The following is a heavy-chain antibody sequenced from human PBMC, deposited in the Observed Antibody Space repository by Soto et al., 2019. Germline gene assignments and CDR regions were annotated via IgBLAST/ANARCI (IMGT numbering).Heavy chain of an antibody. J-gene: IGHJ5*01. CDR1: EYTFTKYW. D-gene: IGHD2-2*01. Sequence: ESLKISCEASEYTFTKYWIGWVRQMPGKSLEWMAIIYPGDSDISYSPSFTGQVTISADTSISTAYLQWSSLKASDTAMYYCAREGCRTTKCSAQYDNWFDSWRQGTLVTVSS. CDR2: IYPGDSDI. CDR3: AREGCRTTKCSAQYDNWFDS. V-gene: IGHV5-51*01.